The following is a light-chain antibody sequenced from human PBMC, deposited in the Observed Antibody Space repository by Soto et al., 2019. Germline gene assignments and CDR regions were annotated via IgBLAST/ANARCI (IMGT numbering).Light chain of an antibody. J-gene: IGKJ2*01. CDR3: QQYGSSPRVYT. CDR1: QSVSSSY. CDR2: GAS. Sequence: EIVLTQSPGTLSLSPGERATLSCRARQSVSSSYLAWYQQQPGQAPRLLIYGASGRATGIPDRFSGSGSGRDFTLTISRLEPEDFAVYYCQQYGSSPRVYTFGQGTKLEIQ. V-gene: IGKV3-20*01.